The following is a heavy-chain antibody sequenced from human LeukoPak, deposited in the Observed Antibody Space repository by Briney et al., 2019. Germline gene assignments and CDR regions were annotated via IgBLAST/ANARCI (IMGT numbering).Heavy chain of an antibody. CDR1: GFTFSSYE. V-gene: IGHV3-48*03. CDR3: ARVPAVAGTVTHAFDI. CDR2: ISSSGSTI. J-gene: IGHJ3*02. Sequence: PGGSLRLSCAASGFTFSSYEMNWVRQAPGKGLEWVSYISSSGSTIYYADSVKGRFTISRDNAKNSLYLQMNSLRAEDTAVYYCARVPAVAGTVTHAFDIWGQGTMVTVSS. D-gene: IGHD6-19*01.